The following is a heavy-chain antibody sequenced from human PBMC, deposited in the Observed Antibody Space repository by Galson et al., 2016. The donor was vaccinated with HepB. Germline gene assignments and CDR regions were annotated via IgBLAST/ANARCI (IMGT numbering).Heavy chain of an antibody. J-gene: IGHJ4*02. CDR1: TDSISDDNYY. V-gene: IGHV4-39*01. CDR2: IYYSGST. Sequence: ETLSLTCNVSTDSISDDNYYWAWVRQPPGKGLEWIATIYYSGSTYFNPSLKSRVTISVDTSNDQFSLRLSSVTATDTAMYYCARQQRSYRRDAYSLSYFDYWSRGTLVTVSS. CDR3: ARQQRSYRRDAYSLSYFDY. D-gene: IGHD5-24*01.